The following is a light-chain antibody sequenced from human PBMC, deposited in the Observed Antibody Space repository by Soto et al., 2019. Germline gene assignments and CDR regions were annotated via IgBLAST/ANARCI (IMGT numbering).Light chain of an antibody. CDR3: SSYTSSSIVV. CDR1: SSDVGGYNY. Sequence: QSALTQPASVSGSPGQSITISCTGTSSDVGGYNYVSWYQQHPGKAPKLMIYDVSNRPSGVSNRFSGSKSGNTASQTISGLQAEDEADYYCSSYTSSSIVVFGGGTKLTVL. V-gene: IGLV2-14*01. CDR2: DVS. J-gene: IGLJ2*01.